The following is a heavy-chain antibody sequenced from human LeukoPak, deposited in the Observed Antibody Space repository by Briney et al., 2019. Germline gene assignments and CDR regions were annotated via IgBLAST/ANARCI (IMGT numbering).Heavy chain of an antibody. J-gene: IGHJ3*02. CDR2: IKQDGSEK. CDR1: GFTASSNY. CDR3: ASHQEWQLPSGFDI. V-gene: IGHV3-7*05. Sequence: GGSLRLSCAASGFTASSNYMSWVRQAPGKGLEWVANIKQDGSEKYCVDSVKGRFTISRDNAKNSLDLQMNSLRAEDTAVYYCASHQEWQLPSGFDIWGQGTMVTVSS. D-gene: IGHD2-15*01.